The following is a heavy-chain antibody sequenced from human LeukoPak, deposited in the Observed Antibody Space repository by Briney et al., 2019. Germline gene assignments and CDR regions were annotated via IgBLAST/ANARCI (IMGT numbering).Heavy chain of an antibody. CDR1: GGSIINYY. V-gene: IGHV4-59*01. D-gene: IGHD5-18*01. Sequence: ASETLSLTCTVSGGSIINYYWSWILQPPGKGLEWIGYVYYTGSTNYNPSLKSRVTISVDTSKNQFSLKLSSVTAADTAVYYCARVQIGYSYGLFGYWGQGTLVTVSS. CDR2: VYYTGST. J-gene: IGHJ4*02. CDR3: ARVQIGYSYGLFGY.